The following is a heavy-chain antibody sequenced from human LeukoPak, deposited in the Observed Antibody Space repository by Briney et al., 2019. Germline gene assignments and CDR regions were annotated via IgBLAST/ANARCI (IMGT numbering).Heavy chain of an antibody. D-gene: IGHD6-19*01. CDR2: IIPIFGTA. Sequence: SVKVSCKASGGTFSSYAISWVRQAPGKGLEWMGRIIPIFGTANYAQKFQGRVTITTDESTSTAYMELSSLRSEDTAVYYCARDAGYSSGWDYWGQGTLVTVSS. CDR3: ARDAGYSSGWDY. CDR1: GGTFSSYA. J-gene: IGHJ4*02. V-gene: IGHV1-69*05.